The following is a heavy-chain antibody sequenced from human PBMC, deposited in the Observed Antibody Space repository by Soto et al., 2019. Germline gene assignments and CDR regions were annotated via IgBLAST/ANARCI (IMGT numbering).Heavy chain of an antibody. Sequence: GGSLRLSCAASGFTFSSYGMHWVRQAPGKGLEWVAVIWYDGSNKYYADSVKGRFTISRDNSKNTLYLQMNSLRAEDTAVYYCAGERGPYSSGWYYFDYWGQGTLVTVSS. V-gene: IGHV3-33*01. CDR3: AGERGPYSSGWYYFDY. CDR1: GFTFSSYG. J-gene: IGHJ4*02. CDR2: IWYDGSNK. D-gene: IGHD6-19*01.